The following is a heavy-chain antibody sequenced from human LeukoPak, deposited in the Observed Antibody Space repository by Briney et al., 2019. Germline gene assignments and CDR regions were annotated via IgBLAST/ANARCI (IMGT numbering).Heavy chain of an antibody. D-gene: IGHD1-20*01. CDR1: GFTFSSYA. J-gene: IGHJ5*02. V-gene: IGHV3-7*01. Sequence: GESLRLSCAASGFTFSSYAMSWVRQAPGKGLEWVANIKQDGSEKYYVDSVKGRFAISRDNAKNSLYLQMNSLRAEDTAVCYCARVGGITWLDPWGQGTLVTVSS. CDR2: IKQDGSEK. CDR3: ARVGGITWLDP.